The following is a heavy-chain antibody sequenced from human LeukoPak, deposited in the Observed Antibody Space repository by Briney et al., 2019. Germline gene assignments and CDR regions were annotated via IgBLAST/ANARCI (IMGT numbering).Heavy chain of an antibody. CDR1: GFTVSNNY. D-gene: IGHD3-22*01. CDR3: ARDYYGP. J-gene: IGHJ5*02. V-gene: IGHV3-66*03. CDR2: IYSRGST. Sequence: GGSLRLSCAASGFTVSNNYMRWVRQAPGKGLEWVSSIYSRGSTSYVDSVKGRFTISRDNSKNTLFLQMNSMIVEDTAVYYCARDYYGPWGQGTLVTVSS.